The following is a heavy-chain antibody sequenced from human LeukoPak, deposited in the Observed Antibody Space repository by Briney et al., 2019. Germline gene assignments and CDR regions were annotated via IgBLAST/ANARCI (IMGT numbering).Heavy chain of an antibody. Sequence: GASVKVSCKASGYTFTSYYMHWVRQAPGQGLEWMGIINPSGGSTSYAQKFQGRVTMTRDMSTSTVYMELSSLRSEDTAVYYCARDDYHGGGGDDAFDIWGQGTMVTVSS. CDR2: INPSGGST. D-gene: IGHD3-16*01. V-gene: IGHV1-46*01. J-gene: IGHJ3*02. CDR3: ARDDYHGGGGDDAFDI. CDR1: GYTFTSYY.